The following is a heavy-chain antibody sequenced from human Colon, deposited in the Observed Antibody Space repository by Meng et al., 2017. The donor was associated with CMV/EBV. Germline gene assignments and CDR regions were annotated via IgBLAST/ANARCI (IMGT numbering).Heavy chain of an antibody. CDR3: ATARDYRIDDF. CDR2: ISHSGST. Sequence: SETLSLTCEVSGDSISTDYWWTWVRQPPGKGLEWIGEISHSGSTNYIPSLRSRLILSVDKANNHVSLKMTSVTAADTAIYYCATARDYRIDDFWGQGSLVTVSS. D-gene: IGHD4-11*01. V-gene: IGHV4-4*02. J-gene: IGHJ4*02. CDR1: GDSISTDYW.